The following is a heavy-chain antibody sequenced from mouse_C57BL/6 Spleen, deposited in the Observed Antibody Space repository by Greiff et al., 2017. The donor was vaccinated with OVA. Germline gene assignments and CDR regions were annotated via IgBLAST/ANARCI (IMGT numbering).Heavy chain of an antibody. D-gene: IGHD1-1*01. CDR1: GYAFTNYL. Sequence: QVQLQQSGAELVRPGTSVKVSCKASGYAFTNYLIEWVKQRPGQGLEWIGVINPGSGGTNYNEKFKGKATLTADKSSSTAYMQLSSLTSEDSAVYFCARKDYYGSSYYFDYWGKGTTLTVSS. J-gene: IGHJ2*01. V-gene: IGHV1-54*01. CDR2: INPGSGGT. CDR3: ARKDYYGSSYYFDY.